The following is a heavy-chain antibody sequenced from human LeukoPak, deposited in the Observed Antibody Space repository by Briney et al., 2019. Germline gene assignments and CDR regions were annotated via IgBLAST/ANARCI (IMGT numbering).Heavy chain of an antibody. CDR3: ARGLEGSSGQHWYFDL. CDR2: INHSGST. Sequence: PSETLSLTCAVYGGSFSGYYWSWIRQPPGKGLEWIGEINHSGSTNYNPSLKSRVTISVDTSKNQFSLKLSSVTAADTAVYYCARGLEGSSGQHWYFDLWGRGTLVTVSS. D-gene: IGHD6-19*01. CDR1: GGSFSGYY. J-gene: IGHJ2*01. V-gene: IGHV4-34*01.